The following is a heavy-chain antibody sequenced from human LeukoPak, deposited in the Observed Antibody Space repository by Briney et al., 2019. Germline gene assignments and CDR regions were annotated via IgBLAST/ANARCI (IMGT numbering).Heavy chain of an antibody. D-gene: IGHD3-10*01. CDR2: IYYSGST. CDR1: GGSISSYY. CDR3: ARRSYGSGRHDAFDI. Sequence: SETLSLTCTVSGGSISSYYWSWIRHPPGKGLEWIGYIYYSGSTNYNPSLKSRVTISVDTSKNQFSLKLSSVTAADTAVYYCARRSYGSGRHDAFDIWGQGTMVTVSS. J-gene: IGHJ3*02. V-gene: IGHV4-59*08.